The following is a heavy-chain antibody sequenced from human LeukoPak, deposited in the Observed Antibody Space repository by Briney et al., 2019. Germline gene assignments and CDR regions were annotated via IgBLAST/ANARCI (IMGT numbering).Heavy chain of an antibody. D-gene: IGHD5-12*01. Sequence: SKTLSLTCTVSGGSISSGDYYWSWIRQPPGKGLEWIGYIYYSGSTYYNPSLKSRVTISVDTSKNQFALKLSSVTAADTAVYYCARDLSAIVATGWFDPWGQGTLVTVSS. CDR1: GGSISSGDYY. V-gene: IGHV4-30-4*01. CDR2: IYYSGST. J-gene: IGHJ5*02. CDR3: ARDLSAIVATGWFDP.